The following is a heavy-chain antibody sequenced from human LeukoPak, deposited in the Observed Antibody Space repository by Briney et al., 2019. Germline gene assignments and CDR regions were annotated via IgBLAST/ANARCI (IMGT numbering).Heavy chain of an antibody. CDR2: IHGNGETT. V-gene: IGHV3-23*01. D-gene: IGHD3-16*01. CDR1: GFTFSRYG. J-gene: IGHJ3*01. Sequence: GGSLRLSCVGSGFTFSRYGLIWVRQPPGKGLEWVSGIHGNGETTYYGDSVKGRFTISRDNSKSTLYLQVNSLRVEDTAEYFCGRDPNGDYVGAFEFWGQGTKVAVSS. CDR3: GRDPNGDYVGAFEF.